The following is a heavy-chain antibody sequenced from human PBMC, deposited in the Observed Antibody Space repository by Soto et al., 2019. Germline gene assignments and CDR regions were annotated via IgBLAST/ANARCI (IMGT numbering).Heavy chain of an antibody. CDR3: ARDMRYCSSTSCYSTEEGFDY. CDR2: IFYSGNT. Sequence: SETLSLTCTVSGDSISSSSYYWAWIRQPPGKGLEWVGSIFYSGNTYYNPSLKSRVTISVDTSKNQFSLKLTSVTAADTAVYYCARDMRYCSSTSCYSTEEGFDYWGQGTLVTVSS. V-gene: IGHV4-39*07. D-gene: IGHD2-2*01. CDR1: GDSISSSSYY. J-gene: IGHJ4*02.